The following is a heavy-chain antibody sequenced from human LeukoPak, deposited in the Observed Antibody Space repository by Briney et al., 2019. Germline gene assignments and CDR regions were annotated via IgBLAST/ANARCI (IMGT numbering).Heavy chain of an antibody. CDR1: GFTFSSYG. D-gene: IGHD3-3*01. V-gene: IGHV3-30*18. J-gene: IGHJ4*02. CDR2: ISYDGSNK. CDR3: AKDPTDSTYYDFWSGYQPYYFDY. Sequence: GRSLRLSCAASGFTFSSYGMHWVRQAPGKGLEWVAVISYDGSNKYYADSVKGRFTISRDNSKNTLYLQMNSLRAEDTAVYYCAKDPTDSTYYDFWSGYQPYYFDYWGQGTLVTVSS.